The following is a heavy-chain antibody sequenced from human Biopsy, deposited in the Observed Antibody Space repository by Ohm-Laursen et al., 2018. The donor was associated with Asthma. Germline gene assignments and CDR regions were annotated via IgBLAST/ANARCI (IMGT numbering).Heavy chain of an antibody. CDR2: IWYDGSNK. D-gene: IGHD6-19*01. J-gene: IGHJ4*02. CDR1: GFTFSSYG. CDR3: ARESSVAGSSDFDY. Sequence: LSCAASGFTFSSYGMHWVRQAPGKGLEWVAVIWYDGSNKYYADSVKGRFTISRDNSKNTLYLQMNSLRAEDTAVYYCARESSVAGSSDFDYWGQGTLVTVSS. V-gene: IGHV3-33*01.